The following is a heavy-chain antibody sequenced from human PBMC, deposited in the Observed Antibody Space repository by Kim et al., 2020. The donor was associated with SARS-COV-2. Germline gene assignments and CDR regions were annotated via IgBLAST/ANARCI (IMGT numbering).Heavy chain of an antibody. CDR2: IYPTDSDT. D-gene: IGHD6-19*01. V-gene: IGHV5-51*01. J-gene: IGHJ4*02. CDR1: GYSFSTYW. Sequence: GESLKISCTCSGYSFSTYWIGWVRQMLGKGLEWMGVIYPTDSDTRYSPSFQGQVAISADKSISTAYLQWSSLKASDTAIYYCARGSWGGWYPGGVIDYWGRGTLVTVSS. CDR3: ARGSWGGWYPGGVIDY.